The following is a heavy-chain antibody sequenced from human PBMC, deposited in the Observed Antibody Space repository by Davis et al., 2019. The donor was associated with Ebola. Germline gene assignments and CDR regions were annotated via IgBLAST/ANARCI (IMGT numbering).Heavy chain of an antibody. CDR2: IIPILGIA. Sequence: AASVKVSCKASGGTFSSYAISWVRQAPGQGLEWMGRIIPILGIANYAQKFQGRVTITADKSTSTAYMELSRLRSDDTAVYYCARGSSDYGDYIYYYYGMDVWGQGTTVTVSS. D-gene: IGHD4-17*01. CDR3: ARGSSDYGDYIYYYYGMDV. J-gene: IGHJ6*02. CDR1: GGTFSSYA. V-gene: IGHV1-69*04.